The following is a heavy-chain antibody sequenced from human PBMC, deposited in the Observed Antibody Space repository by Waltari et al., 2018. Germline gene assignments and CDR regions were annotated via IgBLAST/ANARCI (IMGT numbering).Heavy chain of an antibody. CDR3: ARHGYSYTYWYFDL. CDR1: GGSISSSDYY. V-gene: IGHV4-39*01. D-gene: IGHD5-18*01. Sequence: QLQLQESGPGLVKPSETLSLTCTVSGGSISSSDYYWGWIRQPPGKGLEYIGTIYYSGRTYYNPSLKSRVTISVDTSKNQFSLKLSSVTAADTAVYYCARHGYSYTYWYFDLWGRGTLVTVSS. J-gene: IGHJ2*01. CDR2: IYYSGRT.